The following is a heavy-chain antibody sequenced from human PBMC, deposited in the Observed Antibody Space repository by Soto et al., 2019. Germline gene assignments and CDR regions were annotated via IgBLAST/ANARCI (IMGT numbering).Heavy chain of an antibody. V-gene: IGHV1-69*01. CDR1: GETLNSNP. CDR3: ARKSGRDCHSGGGCFSLDV. J-gene: IGHJ4*02. CDR2: IVPLSDRT. Sequence: QVQLVQSGAEVKKPGSSLKVSCKVFGETLNSNPIGWVRQAPGQGLEWVGGIVPLSDRTNYAQELQGRVTVTADGSTSTVYMELSNLRSADTAVYYCARKSGRDCHSGGGCFSLDVWGQGRLITVSS. D-gene: IGHD2-15*01.